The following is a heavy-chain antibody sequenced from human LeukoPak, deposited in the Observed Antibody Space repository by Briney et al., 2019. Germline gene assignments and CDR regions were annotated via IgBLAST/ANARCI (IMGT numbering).Heavy chain of an antibody. CDR2: IHYSGST. Sequence: SETLSLTCTGSGCSISSYYWSWIRQPPGKGLEWMGDIHYSGSTNYNPSLKSRVTMSVDTSKNQFSLKMSSVTDADTAVYYCARRGSSGHDYYYYYMDVWGKGTTVTVSS. V-gene: IGHV4-59*08. J-gene: IGHJ6*03. CDR1: GCSISSYY. D-gene: IGHD6-19*01. CDR3: ARRGSSGHDYYYYYMDV.